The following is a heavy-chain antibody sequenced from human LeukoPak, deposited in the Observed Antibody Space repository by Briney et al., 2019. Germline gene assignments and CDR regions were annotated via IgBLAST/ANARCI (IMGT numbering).Heavy chain of an antibody. CDR2: ISGSAHKI. D-gene: IGHD5-18*01. V-gene: IGHV3-23*01. J-gene: IGHJ4*02. CDR3: AGRPTGYSSGYVY. CDR1: GFTVSSNY. Sequence: GGFLRLSCAASGFTVSSNYMSWVRQAPEKGLDWVSVISGSAHKIRYADSVKGRFTISRDNSENTVYLQMNNLRAEDTALYYCAGRPTGYSSGYVYWGQGALVTVSS.